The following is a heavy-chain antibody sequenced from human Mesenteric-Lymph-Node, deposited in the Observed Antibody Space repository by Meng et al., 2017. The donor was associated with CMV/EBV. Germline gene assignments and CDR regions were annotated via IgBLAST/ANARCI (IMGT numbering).Heavy chain of an antibody. D-gene: IGHD2-2*01. CDR3: AKEVVGSFDY. CDR2: IKQDGSEK. Sequence: ETLSLTCAASGFTFSSYWMSWVRQAPGKGLEWVANIKQDGSEKYYVDSVKGRFTISRDNAKNSLYLQMNSLRAEDTAVYYCAKEVVGSFDYWGQGTLVTVSS. V-gene: IGHV3-7*04. J-gene: IGHJ4*02. CDR1: GFTFSSYW.